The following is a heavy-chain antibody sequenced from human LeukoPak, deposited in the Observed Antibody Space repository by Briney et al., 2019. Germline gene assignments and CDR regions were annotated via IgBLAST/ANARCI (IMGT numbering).Heavy chain of an antibody. D-gene: IGHD4-11*01. CDR3: ARTGDYSRSTGGWFDP. CDR1: GDSTNSHY. J-gene: IGHJ5*02. CDR2: IFYSGNT. V-gene: IGHV4-59*11. Sequence: SETLSLTCTVFGDSTNSHYWSWVRQAPGKGLEWIGYIFYSGNTNYSPSLKSRVTISIDTSKKQFSLRLTSVTTADTAVYFCARTGDYSRSTGGWFDPWGQGTLVTVSS.